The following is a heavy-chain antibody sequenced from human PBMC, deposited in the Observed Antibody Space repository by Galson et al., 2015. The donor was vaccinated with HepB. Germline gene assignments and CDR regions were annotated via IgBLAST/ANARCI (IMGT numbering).Heavy chain of an antibody. V-gene: IGHV1-18*01. CDR1: GYTFTSQG. D-gene: IGHD3-3*01. J-gene: IGHJ5*02. CDR2: IHPNNGNT. CDR3: ARGDFFGVSESFYGALDV. Sequence: SVKVSCKASGYTFTSQGVTWVRQAPGQGPEWMGWIHPNNGNTKYAQRFHDRLTITTVTSTGTAYMELRSLRSDDTAMYYCARGDFFGVSESFYGALDVWGQGTLVTVSS.